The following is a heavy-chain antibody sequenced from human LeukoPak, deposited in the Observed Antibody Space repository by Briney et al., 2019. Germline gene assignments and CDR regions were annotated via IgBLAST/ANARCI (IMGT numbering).Heavy chain of an antibody. D-gene: IGHD7-27*01. Sequence: GPSLRLAYPASGFTFSNAWMSSVRQAAGNWMGWVGRINSKTDGGATDYAAPVKCRFTISKDESQNMLYLQISSLETEDTAMYCCTPRVTGDFGSYFDCWGQGTLVTVSS. J-gene: IGHJ4*02. CDR1: GFTFSNAW. V-gene: IGHV3-15*01. CDR2: INSKTDGGAT. CDR3: TPRVTGDFGSYFDC.